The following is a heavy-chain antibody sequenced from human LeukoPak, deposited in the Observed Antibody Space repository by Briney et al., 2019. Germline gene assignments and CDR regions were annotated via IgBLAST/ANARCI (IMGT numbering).Heavy chain of an antibody. CDR2: IYYSGST. J-gene: IGHJ3*02. D-gene: IGHD3-22*01. CDR1: GGSISSYY. Sequence: PSETLSLTCTVSGGSISSYYWSWIRRPPGKGLEWIGYIYYSGSTNYNPSLKSRVTISVDTSKNQFSLKLSSVTAADTAVYYCARGEGDYYDSSGYLLHDAFDIWGQGTMVTVSS. V-gene: IGHV4-59*01. CDR3: ARGEGDYYDSSGYLLHDAFDI.